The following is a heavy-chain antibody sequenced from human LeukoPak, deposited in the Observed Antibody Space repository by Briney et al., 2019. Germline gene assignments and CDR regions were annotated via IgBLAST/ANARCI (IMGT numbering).Heavy chain of an antibody. CDR1: GYSFASTW. Sequence: GESLKISCKDSGYSFASTWIAWVRQAPGQGLEWMGWISTYSGDTNLAQNLQGRVTMTTDTSTSTAYMELRSLRSDDTAVYYCARANGDYPDWGQGTLVTVSS. CDR2: ISTYSGDT. V-gene: IGHV1-18*04. J-gene: IGHJ4*02. D-gene: IGHD4-17*01. CDR3: ARANGDYPD.